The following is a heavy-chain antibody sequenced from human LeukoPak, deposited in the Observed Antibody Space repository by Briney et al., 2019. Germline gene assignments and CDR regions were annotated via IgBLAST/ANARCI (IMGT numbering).Heavy chain of an antibody. V-gene: IGHV4-34*01. CDR1: GGSFSGYY. J-gene: IGHJ5*02. Sequence: PSETLSLTCAVYGGSFSGYYWSWIRQPPGKGLEWIGEINHSGSTNYNPSLKSRVTISVDTSKNQSSLKLSSVTAADTAVYYCARGSSYFDWLFFRSNWFDPWGQGTLVTVSS. CDR2: INHSGST. D-gene: IGHD3-9*01. CDR3: ARGSSYFDWLFFRSNWFDP.